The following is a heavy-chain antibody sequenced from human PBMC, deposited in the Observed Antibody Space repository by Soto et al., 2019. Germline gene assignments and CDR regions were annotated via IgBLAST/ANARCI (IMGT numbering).Heavy chain of an antibody. V-gene: IGHV3-9*01. CDR3: AKDMGYGDGPFDY. CDR1: GFTFDDYA. CDR2: ISWNSGSI. D-gene: IGHD4-17*01. Sequence: EVQLVESGGGLVQPGRSLRLSCAASGFTFDDYAMHWVRQAPGKGLEWVSGISWNSGSIGYADSVKGRFTISRDNAKNSLYLQMNSLRAEDTALYYCAKDMGYGDGPFDYWGQGTLVTVSS. J-gene: IGHJ4*02.